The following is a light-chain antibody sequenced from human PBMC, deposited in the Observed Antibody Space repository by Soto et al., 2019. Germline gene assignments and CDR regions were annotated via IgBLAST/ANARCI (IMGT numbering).Light chain of an antibody. J-gene: IGLJ2*01. V-gene: IGLV2-8*01. CDR2: DVT. CDR1: SSDVGGYNY. Sequence: QSALTQPPSASGSPRQSVTISCTGTSSDVGGYNYVSWYQQHPGKVPKLLISDVTRRPSGVPDRFSGSKSGNTASLTVSARQAEDEAHYYCCSYAGNNVGIFGGGTKVTVL. CDR3: CSYAGNNVGI.